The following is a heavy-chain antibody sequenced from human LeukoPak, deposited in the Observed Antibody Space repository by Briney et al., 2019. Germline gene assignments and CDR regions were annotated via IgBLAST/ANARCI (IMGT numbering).Heavy chain of an antibody. Sequence: GESLKMSCKGSGYSFTSYWIGWVRPMPGKGLEWMGIIYPGDSDTRYSPSFQGQVTISADKSISTAYLQGSSLKASDTAMYYCARQITTTVSFDYWGQGTLVTVSS. J-gene: IGHJ4*02. CDR1: GYSFTSYW. CDR2: IYPGDSDT. V-gene: IGHV5-51*01. D-gene: IGHD4-17*01. CDR3: ARQITTTVSFDY.